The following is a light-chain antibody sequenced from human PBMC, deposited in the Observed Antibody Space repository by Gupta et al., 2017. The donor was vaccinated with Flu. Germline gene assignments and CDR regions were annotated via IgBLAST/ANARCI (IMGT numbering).Light chain of an antibody. Sequence: IPIFCTGAISDVGGCGYVSWYHQHPGTAPNLMIFEVSRRPSGISHRFSGSKSDTTASLTTAGLQAEDEAYYYCSSYTTTNTVVVFGGGTKLTVL. CDR1: ISDVGGCGY. CDR3: SSYTTTNTVVV. J-gene: IGLJ2*01. V-gene: IGLV2-14*01. CDR2: EVS.